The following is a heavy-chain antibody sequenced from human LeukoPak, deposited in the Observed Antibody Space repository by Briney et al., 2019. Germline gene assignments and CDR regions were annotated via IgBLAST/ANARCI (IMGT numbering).Heavy chain of an antibody. CDR3: ARHRCSGGSCYPMNWFDP. V-gene: IGHV4-61*02. Sequence: SETLSLTCTVSGGSISSGSYYWSWIRQPAGKGLEWIGRIYTSGSTNYNPSLKSRVTISVDTSKNQFSLKLSSVTAADTAVYYCARHRCSGGSCYPMNWFDPWGQGTLVTVSS. J-gene: IGHJ5*02. CDR1: GGSISSGSYY. CDR2: IYTSGST. D-gene: IGHD2-15*01.